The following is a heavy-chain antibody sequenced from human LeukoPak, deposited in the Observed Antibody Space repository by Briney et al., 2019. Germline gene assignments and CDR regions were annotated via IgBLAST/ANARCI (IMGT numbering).Heavy chain of an antibody. CDR3: TRTKDVTAIDP. Sequence: PSETLSLTCTVSGGSISGYYWSWIRQPPGRGLEWMGYIYYSGSTNYNPSLKSRVTISVDTSKSQFSLKLSSMTAADTAVYYCTRTKDVTAIDPWGQGILVTVSS. CDR2: IYYSGST. J-gene: IGHJ5*02. D-gene: IGHD2-21*02. V-gene: IGHV4-59*01. CDR1: GGSISGYY.